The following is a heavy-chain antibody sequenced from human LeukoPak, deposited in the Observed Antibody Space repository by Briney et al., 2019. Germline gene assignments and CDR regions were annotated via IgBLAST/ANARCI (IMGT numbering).Heavy chain of an antibody. CDR1: GFTFSSYG. D-gene: IGHD3-10*01. J-gene: IGHJ4*02. CDR3: AKDLHYGSADY. Sequence: GGSLRLSCAASGFTFSSYGMHWVRQAPGKGLEWVAVISYDGSNRYYADSVKGRFTISRDTSKNTLYLQMNSLRAEDTAVYYCAKDLHYGSADYWGQGTLVTVSS. V-gene: IGHV3-30*18. CDR2: ISYDGSNR.